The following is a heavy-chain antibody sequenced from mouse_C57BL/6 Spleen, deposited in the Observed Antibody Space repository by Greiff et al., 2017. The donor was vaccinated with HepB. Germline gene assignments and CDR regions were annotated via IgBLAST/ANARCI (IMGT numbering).Heavy chain of an antibody. CDR3: ARSCYDYWFDY. V-gene: IGHV1-64*01. J-gene: IGHJ2*01. D-gene: IGHD2-4*01. CDR2: IHPNSGST. CDR1: GYTFTSYW. Sequence: QVQLQQPGAELVKPGASVKLSCKASGYTFTSYWMHWVKQRPGQGLEWIGMIHPNSGSTNYNEKFKSKATLTVDKSSSTAYMQLSSLTSENSAVYYCARSCYDYWFDYWGQGTTLTVSS.